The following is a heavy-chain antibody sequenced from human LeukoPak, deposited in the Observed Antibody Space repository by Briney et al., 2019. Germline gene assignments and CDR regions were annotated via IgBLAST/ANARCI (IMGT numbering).Heavy chain of an antibody. CDR2: INHSGST. Sequence: SETLSLTCAVYGGSFSGYYWSWIRQPPGKGLEWIGEINHSGSTNYNPSLKSRVTISVDTSKNQFSLKLSSVTAADTAVYYCARHRYSSSWYIDYWGQGTLVTVSS. V-gene: IGHV4-34*01. D-gene: IGHD6-13*01. J-gene: IGHJ4*02. CDR1: GGSFSGYY. CDR3: ARHRYSSSWYIDY.